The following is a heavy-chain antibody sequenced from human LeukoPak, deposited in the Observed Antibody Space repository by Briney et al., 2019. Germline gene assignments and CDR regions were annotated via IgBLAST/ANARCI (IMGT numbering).Heavy chain of an antibody. V-gene: IGHV1-2*02. D-gene: IGHD3-10*01. CDR2: INPNSGGT. CDR1: GYTFTGYY. Sequence: GASVKVSCKASGYTFTGYYMHWVRQAPGQGLEWMGWINPNSGGTNYAQKFQGRVTMTRDTSISTAYMELSRLRSDDTAVYYCARDRLVTMVRGARFDPWGQGTLVTVSS. J-gene: IGHJ5*02. CDR3: ARDRLVTMVRGARFDP.